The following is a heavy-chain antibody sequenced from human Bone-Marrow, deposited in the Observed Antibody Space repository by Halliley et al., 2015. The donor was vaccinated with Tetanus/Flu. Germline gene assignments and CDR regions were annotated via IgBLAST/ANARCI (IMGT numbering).Heavy chain of an antibody. J-gene: IGHJ3*02. Sequence: TLSLTCTVSGGSISSGSYYWSWIRQHPAKGLEWIAYVAYSGSSYYNPSLKRRVIISLDTSKNQFSLKLSSVTAADTAVYYCARELRVYRYGSGAFVIWGQGTMVTVSS. CDR3: ARELRVYRYGSGAFVI. D-gene: IGHD5-18*01. CDR1: GGSISSGSYY. V-gene: IGHV4-31*03. CDR2: VAYSGSS.